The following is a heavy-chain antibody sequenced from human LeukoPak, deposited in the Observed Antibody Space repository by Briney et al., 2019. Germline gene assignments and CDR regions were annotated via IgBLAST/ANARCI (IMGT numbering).Heavy chain of an antibody. D-gene: IGHD3-9*01. CDR3: ARDSALRYCDWLLWGFFDY. CDR1: GFTFSSYE. V-gene: IGHV3-30*04. CDR2: ISYDGSNK. J-gene: IGHJ4*02. Sequence: GGSLRLSCAASGFTFSSYEMNWGRQALGKGLGWGAVISYDGSNKYYADSVKGQFTISRDNSKNTLYLQMDSVRAQDTAVYYGARDSALRYCDWLLWGFFDYWGQGTLVTVSS.